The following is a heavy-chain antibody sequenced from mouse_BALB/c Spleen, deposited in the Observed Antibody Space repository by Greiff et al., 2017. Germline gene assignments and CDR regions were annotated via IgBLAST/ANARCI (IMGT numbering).Heavy chain of an antibody. D-gene: IGHD1-1*01. CDR2: ISSGSSTI. Sequence: EVQGVESGGGLVQPGGSRKLSCAASGFTFSSFGMHWVRQAPEKGLEWVAYISSGSSTIYYADTVKGRFTISRDNPKNTLFLQMTSLRSEDTDMYYCARSSRGYAMDYWGQGTSVTVSS. V-gene: IGHV5-17*02. CDR1: GFTFSSFG. J-gene: IGHJ4*01. CDR3: ARSSRGYAMDY.